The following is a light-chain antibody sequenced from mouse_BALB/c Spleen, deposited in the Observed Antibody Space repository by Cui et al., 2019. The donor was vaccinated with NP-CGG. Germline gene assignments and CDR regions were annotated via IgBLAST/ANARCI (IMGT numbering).Light chain of an antibody. Sequence: QALVTPESAPTTSPGETVTLTCRSSTGAVTTSNYANWVQEKSDHLFTGLIGGTNNRVPGVPARFSGSLIGDKAALTITGAQTEDEAIYFCALWYSNHWVFGGGTKLTVL. CDR2: GTN. V-gene: IGLV1*01. CDR1: TGAVTTSNY. J-gene: IGLJ1*01. CDR3: ALWYSNHWV.